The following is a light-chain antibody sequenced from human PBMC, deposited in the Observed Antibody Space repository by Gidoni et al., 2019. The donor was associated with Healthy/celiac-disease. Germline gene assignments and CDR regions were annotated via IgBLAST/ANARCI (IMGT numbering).Light chain of an antibody. J-gene: IGLJ3*02. V-gene: IGLV3-19*01. CDR2: GKN. CDR1: SLRSDY. Sequence: SSELTHDPAVSVALGQTVRITCQGDSLRSDYASWYQQKPGQAPVLVIYGKNNRPSGIPDRFSGSSSGNTASLTITGAQAEDEADYYCNSRDSSGNHWVFGGGTKLTVL. CDR3: NSRDSSGNHWV.